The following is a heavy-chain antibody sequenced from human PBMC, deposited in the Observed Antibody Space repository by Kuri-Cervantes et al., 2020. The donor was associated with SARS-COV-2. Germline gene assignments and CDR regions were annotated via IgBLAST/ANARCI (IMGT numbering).Heavy chain of an antibody. Sequence: GGSLRLSCAASGFTFSSYWMSWVRQAPGKGLEWVANIKQDGSEKYYVDSVKGRFTISRDNAKNSLYLQMNSLRAEDTALYYCASLGFDDNLYYYYYMDVWGKGTTVTVSS. V-gene: IGHV3-7*03. CDR2: IKQDGSEK. J-gene: IGHJ6*03. CDR3: ASLGFDDNLYYYYYMDV. CDR1: GFTFSSYW. D-gene: IGHD5-12*01.